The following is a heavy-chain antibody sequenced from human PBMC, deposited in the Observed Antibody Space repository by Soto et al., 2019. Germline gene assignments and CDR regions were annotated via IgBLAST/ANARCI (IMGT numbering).Heavy chain of an antibody. CDR2: ISGSGGST. V-gene: IGHV3-23*01. J-gene: IGHJ4*02. D-gene: IGHD2-2*01. CDR3: AKDEEEIVVVPVVDY. CDR1: GFTFSSYA. Sequence: GGSLRLSCAASGFTFSSYAMSWVRQAPGKGLEWVSAISGSGGSTYYADSVKGRFTISRDNSKNTLYLQMNSLRAEDTAVYYCAKDEEEIVVVPVVDYWGQGTLVTVSS.